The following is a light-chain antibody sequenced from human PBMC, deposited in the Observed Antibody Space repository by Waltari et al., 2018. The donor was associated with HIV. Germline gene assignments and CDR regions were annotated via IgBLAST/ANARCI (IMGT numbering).Light chain of an antibody. CDR1: QTLNSNY. J-gene: IGKJ5*01. Sequence: DIVLTQSPGTLSLSPGERANLSCRASQTLNSNYLAWYQQKPGQAPRLVIHGASTRATGIPDRFSGRGSGTDFTLSINRLEPEDSAVYYCQQYSTSAITFGQGTRLEIK. V-gene: IGKV3-20*01. CDR2: GAS. CDR3: QQYSTSAIT.